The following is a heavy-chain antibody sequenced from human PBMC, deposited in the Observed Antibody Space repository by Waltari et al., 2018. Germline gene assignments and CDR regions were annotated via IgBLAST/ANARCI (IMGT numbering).Heavy chain of an antibody. CDR1: GGTFSSYA. V-gene: IGHV1-69*14. Sequence: QVQLVHSGAEVMKPGSSVTVSCKASGGTFSSYALSWVRKAPGQGLEWMGRIIPIFGTANYAQKFQGRVTITADKSTSTAYMELSSLRSEDTAVYYCARLNYYGSGSGENYWGQGTLVTVSS. CDR2: IIPIFGTA. J-gene: IGHJ4*02. CDR3: ARLNYYGSGSGENY. D-gene: IGHD3-10*01.